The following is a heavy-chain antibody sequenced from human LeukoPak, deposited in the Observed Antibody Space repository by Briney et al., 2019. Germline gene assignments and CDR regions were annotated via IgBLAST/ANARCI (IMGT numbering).Heavy chain of an antibody. V-gene: IGHV3-21*01. J-gene: IGHJ6*03. Sequence: GGSLRLSCAASGFTFSSYSMSWVRQAPGKGLEWVSSISSSSSYIYYADSVKGRFTISRDNAKNSLYLQMNSLRAEDTAVYYCARGYCSGGSCYYYMDVWGKGTTVTVSS. CDR1: GFTFSSYS. CDR3: ARGYCSGGSCYYYMDV. D-gene: IGHD2-15*01. CDR2: ISSSSSYI.